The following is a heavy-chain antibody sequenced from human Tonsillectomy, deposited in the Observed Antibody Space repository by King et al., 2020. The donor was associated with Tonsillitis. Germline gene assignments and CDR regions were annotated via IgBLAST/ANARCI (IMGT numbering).Heavy chain of an antibody. CDR3: ARHLGGVDTVDY. CDR1: GGSIGDDSYF. V-gene: IGHV4-39*01. D-gene: IGHD2-8*02. Sequence: QLQESGPGLVKPSETLSLTCTVSGGSIGDDSYFWGWIRQPPGKGLEWIGSLYYSGSTYYSPSLKSRLTISVDTSKNQFSLKLNSVTVADTAVYYCARHLGGVDTVDYWGQGTLVTVSS. CDR2: LYYSGST. J-gene: IGHJ4*02.